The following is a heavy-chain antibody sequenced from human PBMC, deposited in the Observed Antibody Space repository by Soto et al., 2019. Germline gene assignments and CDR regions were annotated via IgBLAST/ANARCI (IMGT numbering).Heavy chain of an antibody. V-gene: IGHV3-66*01. CDR3: ATRMTTAPY. CDR2: LYSGGDT. J-gene: IGHJ4*02. CDR1: GFAVSANY. Sequence: EAHLVGSGGGLVQPGGSLRLSCAASGFAVSANYLSWVRQAPGKGLEWVSLLYSGGDTDYADSVRGRFTISRDNSKNTLYPQLNTLPAEDTAVYYCATRMTTAPYWGQGALVNVPS. D-gene: IGHD4-17*01.